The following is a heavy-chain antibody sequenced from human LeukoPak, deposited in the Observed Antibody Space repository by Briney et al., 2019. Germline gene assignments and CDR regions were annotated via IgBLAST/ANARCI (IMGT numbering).Heavy chain of an antibody. Sequence: GASVKVSCKASGYTFTSYGISWVRQAPGQGLEWMGWISAYNGNTNYAQKLQGRVTMTTDTSTGTAYMELRSLRSDDTAVYYCARGTIWEYYDSSGGARGTTNGMDVWGQGTTVAVSS. J-gene: IGHJ6*02. CDR2: ISAYNGNT. CDR3: ARGTIWEYYDSSGGARGTTNGMDV. V-gene: IGHV1-18*01. CDR1: GYTFTSYG. D-gene: IGHD3-22*01.